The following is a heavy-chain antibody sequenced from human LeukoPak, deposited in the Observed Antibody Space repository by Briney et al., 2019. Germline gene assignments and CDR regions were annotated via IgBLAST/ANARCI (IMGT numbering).Heavy chain of an antibody. D-gene: IGHD4-17*01. CDR1: GFPFSSYG. Sequence: GGPLRLSCAASGFPFSSYGMQWLRQAPAKGLEWVAVISYDGTNKYYADSVKGRFTISRDNSKNTLYLQMNSLRAEDTAVYYCAKDASPTVTTAYWYFDLWGRGTLVTVSS. J-gene: IGHJ2*01. CDR3: AKDASPTVTTAYWYFDL. CDR2: ISYDGTNK. V-gene: IGHV3-30*18.